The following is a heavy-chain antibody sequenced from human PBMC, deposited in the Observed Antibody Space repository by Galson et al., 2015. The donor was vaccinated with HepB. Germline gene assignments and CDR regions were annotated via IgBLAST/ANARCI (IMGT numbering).Heavy chain of an antibody. V-gene: IGHV7-4-1*02. CDR1: GYTFTSYA. D-gene: IGHD2-15*01. Sequence: SVKVSCKASGYTFTSYAMNWVRQAPGQGLEWMGWINTNTGNPTYAQGFTGRFVFSLDTSVSTAYLQISSLKAEDTAVYYCARAQVGYCSGGSCYQEVYYYYYMDVWGKGTTVTVSS. J-gene: IGHJ6*03. CDR3: ARAQVGYCSGGSCYQEVYYYYYMDV. CDR2: INTNTGNP.